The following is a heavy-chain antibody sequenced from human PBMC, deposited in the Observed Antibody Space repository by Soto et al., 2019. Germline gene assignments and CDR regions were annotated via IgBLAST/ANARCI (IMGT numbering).Heavy chain of an antibody. CDR1: GFTFSNAW. CDR3: TTDHILSSSSSLDY. D-gene: IGHD6-6*01. Sequence: PGGSLRLSCAASGFTFSNAWMSWVRQAPGKGLEWVGRIKSKTDGGTTDYAAPVKGRFTISRDDSKNTLYLQMNSLKTEDTAVYYCTTDHILSSSSSLDYWGQGTLVTSPQ. J-gene: IGHJ4*02. V-gene: IGHV3-15*01. CDR2: IKSKTDGGTT.